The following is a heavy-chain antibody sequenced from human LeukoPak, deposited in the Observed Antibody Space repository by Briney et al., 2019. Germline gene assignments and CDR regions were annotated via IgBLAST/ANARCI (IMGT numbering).Heavy chain of an antibody. CDR1: GFTFSSYW. Sequence: GGSLRLSCTASGFTFSSYWMSWVRQAPGKGLEWVATIKQDGSQKEYVESVQGRFTISRDNAKNSLYLHMNRLGAEDTAVYYCARDPTVTNFHDAFDIWGKGTLVTVSS. D-gene: IGHD4-17*01. J-gene: IGHJ3*02. CDR3: ARDPTVTNFHDAFDI. CDR2: IKQDGSQK. V-gene: IGHV3-7*05.